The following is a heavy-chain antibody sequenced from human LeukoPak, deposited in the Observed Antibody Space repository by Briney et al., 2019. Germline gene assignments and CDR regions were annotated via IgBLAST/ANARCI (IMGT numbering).Heavy chain of an antibody. V-gene: IGHV3-21*04. Sequence: GGSLRLSCAASGFTFSSYSMNWVRQAPGKGLEWVSSISSSSSYIYYADSVKGRFTISRDNSKNTLYLQMNSLRAEDTAVYYCAKGILTGYYKSTHFDYWGQGTLVTVSS. CDR3: AKGILTGYYKSTHFDY. CDR2: ISSSSSYI. D-gene: IGHD3-9*01. CDR1: GFTFSSYS. J-gene: IGHJ4*02.